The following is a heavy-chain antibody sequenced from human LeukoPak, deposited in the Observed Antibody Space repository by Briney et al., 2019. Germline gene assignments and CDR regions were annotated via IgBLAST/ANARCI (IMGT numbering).Heavy chain of an antibody. V-gene: IGHV5-51*01. Sequence: GESLKISCKGTGSRFSDYWIGWVRQMPGKGLEWMGIIYPDDSDTRYSPSFQGQVTISADKSINTAYLQWSSLKTSDTAMFYCARLDYGGSEIVDYWGQGTLVTVSS. J-gene: IGHJ4*02. CDR3: ARLDYGGSEIVDY. D-gene: IGHD4-23*01. CDR1: GSRFSDYW. CDR2: IYPDDSDT.